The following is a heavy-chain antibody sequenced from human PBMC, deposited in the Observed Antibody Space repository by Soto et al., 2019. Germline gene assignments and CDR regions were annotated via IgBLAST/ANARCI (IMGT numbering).Heavy chain of an antibody. Sequence: LSLTCTVSGGSISSSSYYWGWIRQPPGKGLEWIGSIYYSGSTYYNPSLKSRVTISVDTSKNQFSLKLSSVTAADTAVYYRVWHGDFWSGYNHWGQGTLVTVSS. D-gene: IGHD3-3*01. CDR1: GGSISSSSYY. CDR3: VWHGDFWSGYNH. V-gene: IGHV4-39*01. J-gene: IGHJ5*02. CDR2: IYYSGST.